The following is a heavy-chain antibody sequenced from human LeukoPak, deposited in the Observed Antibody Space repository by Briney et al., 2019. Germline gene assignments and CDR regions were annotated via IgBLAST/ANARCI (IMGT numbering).Heavy chain of an antibody. CDR2: IYYSGST. J-gene: IGHJ3*02. D-gene: IGHD3-22*01. V-gene: IGHV4-59*01. CDR1: GGSISSNY. CDR3: ARSSGTTYYYDSSGYYDAFDI. Sequence: SETLSLTCTVSGGSISSNYWSWIRQPPGKGLEWIGYIYYSGSTNYNPSLKSRVTISVDTSKNQFSLKLSSVTAADTAVYYCARSSGTTYYYDSSGYYDAFDIWGQGTMVTVSS.